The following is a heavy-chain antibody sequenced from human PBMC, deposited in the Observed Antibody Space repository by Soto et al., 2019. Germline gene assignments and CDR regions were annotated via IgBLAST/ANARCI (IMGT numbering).Heavy chain of an antibody. J-gene: IGHJ6*02. CDR1: GGSISSGDYY. CDR3: ARDRGSSSWYNGGGMDV. D-gene: IGHD6-13*01. Sequence: SETLSLTCTVSGGSISSGDYYWSWIRQPPGKGLEWIGYIYYSGSTYYNPSLKSRVTISVDTSKNQFSLKLSSVTAADTAVYYCARDRGSSSWYNGGGMDVWGQGTTVTVS. CDR2: IYYSGST. V-gene: IGHV4-30-4*01.